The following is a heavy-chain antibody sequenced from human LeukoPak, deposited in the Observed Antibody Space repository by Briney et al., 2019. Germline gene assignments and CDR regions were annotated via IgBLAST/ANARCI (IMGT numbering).Heavy chain of an antibody. CDR1: GGSISSYY. CDR2: IYYSGST. V-gene: IGHV4-59*08. Sequence: PSETLSLTCTVSGGSISSYYWSWIRQPPGKGLEWIGYIYYSGSTNYNPSLKSRVTISVDTSKNRFSLKLSSVTAADTAVYYCASLASSSWYGHYYYGMDVWGQGTTVTVSS. CDR3: ASLASSSWYGHYYYGMDV. D-gene: IGHD6-13*01. J-gene: IGHJ6*02.